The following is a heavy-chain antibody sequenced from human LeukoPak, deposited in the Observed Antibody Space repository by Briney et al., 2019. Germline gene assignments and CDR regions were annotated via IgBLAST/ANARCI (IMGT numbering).Heavy chain of an antibody. CDR3: ARMTTGHDF. D-gene: IGHD4-17*01. Sequence: SETLSLTCAVSGTSFSSYYWSWIRQPPGKGLEWIGEVNHSGYTNDNPSLKSRVTISVDTSKNQFSLRLRCVTVADTGVYFCARMTTGHDFWGQGTLVTVSS. CDR1: GTSFSSYY. J-gene: IGHJ4*02. CDR2: VNHSGYT. V-gene: IGHV4-34*01.